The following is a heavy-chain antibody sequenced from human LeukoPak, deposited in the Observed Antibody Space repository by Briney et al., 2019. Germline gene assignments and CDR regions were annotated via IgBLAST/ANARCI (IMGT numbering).Heavy chain of an antibody. V-gene: IGHV3-74*01. CDR1: GFTFSTYW. CDR2: IHSDGSTT. Sequence: PGGSLRLSCAASGFTFSTYWMYWVRQAPGKGLVWVSRIHSDGSTTNCADSVKGRFTVSRDNAKNTLYLQMNSLRVEDTAVYYCARSYRGTFDIWGQGTMVIVSS. CDR3: ARSYRGTFDI. J-gene: IGHJ3*02. D-gene: IGHD3-10*01.